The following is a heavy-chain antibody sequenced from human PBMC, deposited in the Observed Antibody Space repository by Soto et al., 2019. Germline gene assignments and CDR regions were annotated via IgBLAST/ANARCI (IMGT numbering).Heavy chain of an antibody. CDR3: ARDTSGDHVN. V-gene: IGHV3-33*01. D-gene: IGHD4-17*01. Sequence: QVQLVESGGGVVQPGRSLRLSCAASGFTFSSYGMHWVRQAPGKGLEWVAVIWYDGSNKYYADSVKGRFTISRDNSKNTLYLQMNSLRAEDKAGYYWARDTSGDHVNWGQGTLVTVSS. CDR2: IWYDGSNK. CDR1: GFTFSSYG. J-gene: IGHJ4*02.